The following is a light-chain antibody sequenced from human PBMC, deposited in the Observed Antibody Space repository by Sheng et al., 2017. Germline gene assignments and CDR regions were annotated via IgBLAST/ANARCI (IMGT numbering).Light chain of an antibody. V-gene: IGKV3-11*01. Sequence: EIVLTQSPATLSLSPGERATLSCRASQSVSSYLAWYQQKRGQAPTLLIYDATNRATGIPARFSGSGSGTDFTLTISSLEPEDFAVYYCQQRLNWPPYTFGGGTKVEI. J-gene: IGKJ4*01. CDR3: QQRLNWPPYT. CDR2: DAT. CDR1: QSVSSY.